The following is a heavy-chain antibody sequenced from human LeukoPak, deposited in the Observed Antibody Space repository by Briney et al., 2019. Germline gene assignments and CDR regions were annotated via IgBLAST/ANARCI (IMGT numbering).Heavy chain of an antibody. D-gene: IGHD3-16*01. J-gene: IGHJ4*02. V-gene: IGHV1-2*02. CDR2: INPNSGGT. Sequence: GASVKVSCKASGYTFTGYYMHWVRQAPGQGLEWMGWINPNSGGTNYAQKFQGRVTMTRDTSISTAYMELRSLRSDDTAVYYCARVLGPLPADDYWGQGTLVTVSS. CDR3: ARVLGPLPADDY. CDR1: GYTFTGYY.